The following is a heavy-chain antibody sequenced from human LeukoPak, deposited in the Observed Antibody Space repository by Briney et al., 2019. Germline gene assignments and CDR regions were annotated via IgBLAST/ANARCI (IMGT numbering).Heavy chain of an antibody. J-gene: IGHJ3*02. CDR2: IKSKTDGGTT. Sequence: GGSLRLSCAASGFTFSNAWMNWVRQAPGKGLEWVGRIKSKTDGGTTDYAAPVKGRFTISRDDSKNTLYLQMNSLKTEDTAVYYCAKLSYYDIKVGGAFDIWGQGTMVTVSS. D-gene: IGHD3-22*01. CDR1: GFTFSNAW. CDR3: AKLSYYDIKVGGAFDI. V-gene: IGHV3-15*07.